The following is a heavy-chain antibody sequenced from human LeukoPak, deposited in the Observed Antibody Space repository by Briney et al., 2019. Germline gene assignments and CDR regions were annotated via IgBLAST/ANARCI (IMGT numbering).Heavy chain of an antibody. D-gene: IGHD2-2*01. Sequence: PSETLSLTCTVSGGSISSYYWSWIRQPPGKGLEWIGYIYYSGSTNYNPSLKSRVTISVDTSKNQFSLKLNSVTAADTAVYYCARDLGYCSSTSCHTPGGYWGQGTLVTVSS. CDR2: IYYSGST. CDR1: GGSISSYY. CDR3: ARDLGYCSSTSCHTPGGY. V-gene: IGHV4-59*01. J-gene: IGHJ4*02.